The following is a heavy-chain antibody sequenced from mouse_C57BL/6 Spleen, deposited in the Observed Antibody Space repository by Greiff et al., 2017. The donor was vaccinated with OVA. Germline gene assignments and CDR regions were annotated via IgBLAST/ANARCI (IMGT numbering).Heavy chain of an antibody. D-gene: IGHD2-3*01. CDR1: GFSLTSYG. CDR2: IWGVGST. J-gene: IGHJ3*01. V-gene: IGHV2-6*01. Sequence: VQVVESGPGLVAPSQRLSITCTVSGFSLTSYGVDWVRQSPGKGLEWLGVIWGVGSTNYNSALKSRLSISKDNSKSQVFLKMNSLQTDDTAMYYCASGYYPFAYWGQGTLVTVSA. CDR3: ASGYYPFAY.